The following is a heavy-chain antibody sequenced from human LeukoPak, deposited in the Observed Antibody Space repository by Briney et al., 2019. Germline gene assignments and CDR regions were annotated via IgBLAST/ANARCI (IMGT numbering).Heavy chain of an antibody. CDR2: ISSSSSYT. CDR3: ASPAAGSNFDC. V-gene: IGHV3-11*03. J-gene: IGHJ4*02. CDR1: GFTFSDYY. D-gene: IGHD6-13*01. Sequence: GGSLRLSCTASGFTFSDYYMSWIRQAPGKGLEWVSYISSSSSYTNYADSVKGRLTISRDNSKNSLYLQMNSLRAEDTAVYYCASPAAGSNFDCWGQGTLVTVSS.